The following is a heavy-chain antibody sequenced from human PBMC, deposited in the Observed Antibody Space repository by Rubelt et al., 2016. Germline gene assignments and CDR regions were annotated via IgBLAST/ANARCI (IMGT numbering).Heavy chain of an antibody. J-gene: IGHJ2*01. CDR1: GGSFSGYY. CDR2: INHSGST. CDR3: ATAPRGKAYFDF. V-gene: IGHV4-34*01. D-gene: IGHD3-10*01. Sequence: QVQLQQWGAGLLKPSETLSLTCAVYGGSFSGYYWSWIRQPPGKGLEWIGEINHSGSTNYNPSFKSRVTMSVDTSKSQFSRRRSSVTAAETAVYYCATAPRGKAYFDFWARGTLVTVSS.